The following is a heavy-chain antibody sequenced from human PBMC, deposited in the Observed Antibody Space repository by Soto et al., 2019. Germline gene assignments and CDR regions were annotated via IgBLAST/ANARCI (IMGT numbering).Heavy chain of an antibody. J-gene: IGHJ6*02. CDR3: TSPILRWYPRRYGMDV. V-gene: IGHV4-34*01. Sequence: SETLSLTCAVYGGSFSGYYWSWIRQPPGKGLEWIGEINHSGSTNYNPSLTSRVTISVDTSKNQFSLKLSSVTAADTAVYYCTSPILRWYPRRYGMDVWGQGTTVTVSS. D-gene: IGHD4-17*01. CDR2: INHSGST. CDR1: GGSFSGYY.